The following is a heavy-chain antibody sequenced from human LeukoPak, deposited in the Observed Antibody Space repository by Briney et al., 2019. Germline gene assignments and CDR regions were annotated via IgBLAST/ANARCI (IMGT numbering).Heavy chain of an antibody. CDR3: ARDYGIAAAGTNDY. D-gene: IGHD6-13*01. CDR2: INSDGSST. V-gene: IGHV3-74*01. CDR1: GFTFSGYW. J-gene: IGHJ4*02. Sequence: GGSLRLSCAASGFTFSGYWMHWVRQAPGKGLVWVSRINSDGSSTTYADSVKGRFTISRDNAKNSLYLQMNSLRAEDTAVYYCARDYGIAAAGTNDYWGQGTLVTVSS.